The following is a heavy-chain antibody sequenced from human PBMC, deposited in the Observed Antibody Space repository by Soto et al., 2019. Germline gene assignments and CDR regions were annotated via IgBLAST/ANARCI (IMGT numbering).Heavy chain of an antibody. CDR1: GYTFTSYA. Sequence: QVQLVQSGAEVKKPGASVKVSCKASGYTFTSYAMHWVRQAPGQRLEWMGWINAGNGNTKYSQKFKGRVTITRDTAGSTAYMELSSLRSEDTAVYYCARGFSGCAADSFDPWGQGTLVTVSA. CDR2: INAGNGNT. J-gene: IGHJ5*02. D-gene: IGHD3-22*01. V-gene: IGHV1-3*01. CDR3: ARGFSGCAADSFDP.